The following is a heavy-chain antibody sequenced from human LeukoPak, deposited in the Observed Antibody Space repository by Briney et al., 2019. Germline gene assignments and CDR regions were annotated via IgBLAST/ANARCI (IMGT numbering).Heavy chain of an antibody. CDR3: ARWGHSDYDSFPTKFDY. Sequence: GGSLRLSCAAPGFTFSPFQMTWVRQAPGKGLEWVAYIGGTDTAIFYAASVKGRFTISRDNAKNSLFLQMNSLIAEDTAVYYCARWGHSDYDSFPTKFDYWGQGTLVVVSS. CDR2: IGGTDTAI. D-gene: IGHD5-12*01. V-gene: IGHV3-48*03. J-gene: IGHJ4*02. CDR1: GFTFSPFQ.